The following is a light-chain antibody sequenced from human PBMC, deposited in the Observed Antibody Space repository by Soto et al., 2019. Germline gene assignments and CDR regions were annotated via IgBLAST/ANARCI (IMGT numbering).Light chain of an antibody. J-gene: IGLJ2*01. CDR3: QSYDSSLSGSV. Sequence: QSVVTQPPSVSGAPGQRVTISCTGSSSNIGAGYDVHWYQQLPGTAPKLLIYGNNNRPSGAPDRFSGSKSGTSASLAITGLQAEDEADYYCQSYDSSLSGSVFGGGTKLTVL. CDR2: GNN. V-gene: IGLV1-40*01. CDR1: SSNIGAGYD.